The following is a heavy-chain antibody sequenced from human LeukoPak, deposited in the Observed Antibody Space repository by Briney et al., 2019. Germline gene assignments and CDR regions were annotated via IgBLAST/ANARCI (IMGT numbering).Heavy chain of an antibody. D-gene: IGHD2-2*01. V-gene: IGHV3-48*01. Sequence: SGGSLRLSCAASGFTFSSYSMNWVRQAPGKGLEWVSYISSSSSTIYYADSVKGRFTISRDNAKNSLYLQMNSLRAEDTTVYYCARDHQPPGAFDIWGQGTMVTVSS. CDR1: GFTFSSYS. CDR2: ISSSSSTI. J-gene: IGHJ3*02. CDR3: ARDHQPPGAFDI.